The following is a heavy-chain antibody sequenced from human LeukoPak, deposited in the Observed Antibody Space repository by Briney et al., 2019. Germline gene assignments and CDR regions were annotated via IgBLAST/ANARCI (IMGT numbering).Heavy chain of an antibody. CDR2: IYTSGST. CDR3: ARDLRWELPNY. Sequence: PSQTLSLTCSVSGGSISSGNYYWSWIRQPAGKGLEWIGRIYTSGSTNYNPSLKSRVTMSVDTSKNQFSLKLSSVTAADTAVYYCARDLRWELPNYWGQGTLVTVSS. D-gene: IGHD1-26*01. V-gene: IGHV4-61*02. J-gene: IGHJ4*02. CDR1: GGSISSGNYY.